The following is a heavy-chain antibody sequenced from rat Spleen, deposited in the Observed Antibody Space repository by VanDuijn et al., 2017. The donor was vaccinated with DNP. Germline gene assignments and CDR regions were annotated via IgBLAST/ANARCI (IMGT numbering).Heavy chain of an antibody. CDR3: TTDNSGLNWFAY. Sequence: EVQLVESGGGLVQPGRSLKLSCAASGFIFSDYYMAWVRQAPTKGLELVAYIIYDGGSTYHGDSVKGRFTISRDNAKSTLYLQMDSLRSEDTATYYCTTDNSGLNWFAYWGQGTLVTVSS. CDR2: IIYDGGST. V-gene: IGHV5-20*01. D-gene: IGHD4-3*01. J-gene: IGHJ3*01. CDR1: GFIFSDYY.